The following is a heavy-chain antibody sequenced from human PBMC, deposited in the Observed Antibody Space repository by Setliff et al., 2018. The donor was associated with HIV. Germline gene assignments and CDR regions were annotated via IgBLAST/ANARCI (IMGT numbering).Heavy chain of an antibody. D-gene: IGHD2-15*01. Sequence: PSETLSLTCAVYGASFSGYYWAWIRRSPERGLEFIGEINHSGITNYNPSLKSRVTLSRDASKNQFFLKLTSVTAADTAIYYCARSPGGGRLPYFFDFWGQGTLVTVSS. V-gene: IGHV4-34*10. CDR1: GASFSGYY. CDR3: ARSPGGGRLPYFFDF. CDR2: INHSGIT. J-gene: IGHJ4*02.